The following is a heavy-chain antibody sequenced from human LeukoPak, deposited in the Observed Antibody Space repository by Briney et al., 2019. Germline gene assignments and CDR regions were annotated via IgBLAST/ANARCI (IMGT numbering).Heavy chain of an antibody. Sequence: SETLSLTCSVSGGSISSHYWSWIRQPPGKGLEWIGYIYNIGNTNYNPSLKSRVNISIDTSQNQFSLWLSSVPAADTPVSYCARRGSYGSGSYALNFWGQGTLVTVSS. D-gene: IGHD3-10*01. CDR3: ARRGSYGSGSYALNF. CDR1: GGSISSHY. J-gene: IGHJ4*02. CDR2: IYNIGNT. V-gene: IGHV4-59*08.